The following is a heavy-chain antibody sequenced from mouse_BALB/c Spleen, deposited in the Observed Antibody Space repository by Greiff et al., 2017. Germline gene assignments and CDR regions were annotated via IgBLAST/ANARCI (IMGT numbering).Heavy chain of an antibody. CDR2: ISSGGGST. V-gene: IGHV5-12-1*01. Sequence: EVMLVESGGGLVKPGGSLKLSCAASGFAFSSYDMSWVRQTPEKRLEWVAYISSGGGSTYYPDTVKGRFTISRDNAKNTLYLQMSSLKSEDTAMYYCARHLGNYFDYWGQGTTLTVSS. CDR1: GFAFSSYD. CDR3: ARHLGNYFDY. J-gene: IGHJ2*01.